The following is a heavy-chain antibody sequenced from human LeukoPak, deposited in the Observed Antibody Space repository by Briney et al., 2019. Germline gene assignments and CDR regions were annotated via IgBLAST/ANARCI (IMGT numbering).Heavy chain of an antibody. CDR1: GFTLSSYW. V-gene: IGHV3-74*01. D-gene: IGHD6-13*01. J-gene: IGHJ4*02. Sequence: GGSLRLSCAASGFTLSSYWMHWVRQAPGKGLVWVSRINSDGTITNYADSVKGRFTISRDNAKNTLYLQMNSLRAEDTAVYYCARSAYSGSRFDYWGQGTLVTVSS. CDR3: ARSAYSGSRFDY. CDR2: INSDGTIT.